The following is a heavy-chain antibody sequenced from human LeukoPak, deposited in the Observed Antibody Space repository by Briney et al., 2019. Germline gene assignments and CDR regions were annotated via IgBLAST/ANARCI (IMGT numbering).Heavy chain of an antibody. D-gene: IGHD3-22*01. CDR3: ARRSGYYYRPRGWWFDP. Sequence: SETLSLTCTVSGGSISSSSYYWGWIRQPPGKGLEWIGSIYYSGSTYYNPSLKSRVTISVDTSKNQFSLKLSSVTAADTAVYYCARRSGYYYRPRGWWFDPWGQGTLVTVSS. V-gene: IGHV4-39*01. J-gene: IGHJ5*02. CDR2: IYYSGST. CDR1: GGSISSSSYY.